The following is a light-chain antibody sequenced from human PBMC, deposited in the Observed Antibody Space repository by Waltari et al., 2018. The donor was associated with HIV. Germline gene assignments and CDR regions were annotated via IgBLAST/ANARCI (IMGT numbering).Light chain of an antibody. CDR1: QNIGRS. Sequence: IQMTQSPSYVSESVGGGVSISCRASQNIGRSLAWYQLKPGKAPKLVVSEASRLNDGVPARFHGTGSRSNFTLDINNLQSEDFATYVCQQATTFPHTFG. CDR3: QQATTFPHT. J-gene: IGKJ2*01. V-gene: IGKV1-12*01. CDR2: EAS.